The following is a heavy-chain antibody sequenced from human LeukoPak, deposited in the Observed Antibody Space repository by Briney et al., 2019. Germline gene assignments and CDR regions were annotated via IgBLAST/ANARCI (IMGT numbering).Heavy chain of an antibody. CDR1: GFTFSSSG. Sequence: GGSLRLSCAASGFTFSSSGMHWVSQAPGKGLEWVAVIWYDGSNKYYAYSVKGRFTISRDNSKNTLYLQMNSLRAEDTAVYYCARDPEYYDILTGYSYYYGMDVWGQGTTVTVSS. CDR3: ARDPEYYDILTGYSYYYGMDV. D-gene: IGHD3-9*01. V-gene: IGHV3-33*01. CDR2: IWYDGSNK. J-gene: IGHJ6*02.